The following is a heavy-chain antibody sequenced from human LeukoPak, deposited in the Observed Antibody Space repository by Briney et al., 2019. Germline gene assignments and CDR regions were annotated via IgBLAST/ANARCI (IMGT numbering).Heavy chain of an antibody. CDR2: IKQDGGQI. CDR3: ARLGARQMLEY. J-gene: IGHJ4*02. Sequence: GGSLRLSCAASEFTFSSYWMSWVRQAPGKGLEWVANIKQDGGQIYYLESVKGRFTVSRDNAKNSLYLQINSLRAEDTAVYYCARLGARQMLEYWGQGTLVTVSS. D-gene: IGHD4-17*01. CDR1: EFTFSSYW. V-gene: IGHV3-7*01.